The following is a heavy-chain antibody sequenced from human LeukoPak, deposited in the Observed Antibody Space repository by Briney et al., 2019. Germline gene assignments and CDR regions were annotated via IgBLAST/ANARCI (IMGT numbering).Heavy chain of an antibody. CDR1: GFTFNSYA. CDR2: IHHTGTP. CDR3: MRHASGEPPRY. J-gene: IGHJ4*02. D-gene: IGHD7-27*01. V-gene: IGHV4-59*05. Sequence: GSLRLSCAASGFTFNSYAMSWVRQPPGKGLEWIASIHHTGTPYYNPSLKSRVTISVDTSKNQFSLQFSSVIAADTAVYYCMRHASGEPPRYWGQGTLVTASS.